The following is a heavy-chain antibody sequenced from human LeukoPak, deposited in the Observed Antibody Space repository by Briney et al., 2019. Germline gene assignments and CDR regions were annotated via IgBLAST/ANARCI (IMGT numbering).Heavy chain of an antibody. CDR3: AKDTNYYSSGSYYNVYFDY. Sequence: PGGSLRLSCAASGFTFDDYAMHWVRQAPGKGLEWVSGISWNSGSIGYADSVKGRFTISRDNAKNSLYLQMNSLRAEDTALYYCAKDTNYYSSGSYYNVYFDYWGQGTLVTVSS. CDR1: GFTFDDYA. V-gene: IGHV3-9*01. D-gene: IGHD3-10*01. CDR2: ISWNSGSI. J-gene: IGHJ4*02.